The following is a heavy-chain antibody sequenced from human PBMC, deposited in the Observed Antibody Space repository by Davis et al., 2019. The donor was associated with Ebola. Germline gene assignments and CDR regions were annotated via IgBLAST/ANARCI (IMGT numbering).Heavy chain of an antibody. CDR1: GYTFTSYA. V-gene: IGHV1-3*01. J-gene: IGHJ6*02. D-gene: IGHD3-3*01. CDR2: INAGNGNT. Sequence: ASVKVSCKASGYTFTSYAMHWVRQAPGQRLEWMGWINAGNGNTKYSQKFQGRVAITRDTSASTAYMELSSLRSEDTAVYYCARVGTIFGVVDYYYYGMDVWGQGTTVTVSS. CDR3: ARVGTIFGVVDYYYYGMDV.